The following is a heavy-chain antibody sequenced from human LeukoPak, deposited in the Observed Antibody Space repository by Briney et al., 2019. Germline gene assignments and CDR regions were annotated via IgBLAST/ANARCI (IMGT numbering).Heavy chain of an antibody. J-gene: IGHJ4*02. V-gene: IGHV3-74*01. CDR2: IHGDGSGP. CDR1: GFTFSSYW. CDR3: ARDGSLPDY. D-gene: IGHD2-15*01. Sequence: GGSLRLSCAASGFTFSSYWMHWVRHAPGKGLVWVSRIHGDGSGPIYADPVKGRFTISRDNAKNTLYLQMNSLRAEDTAVYYCARDGSLPDYWGQGTLVTVSS.